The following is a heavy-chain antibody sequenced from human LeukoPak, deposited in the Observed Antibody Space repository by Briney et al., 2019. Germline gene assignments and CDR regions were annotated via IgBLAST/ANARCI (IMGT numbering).Heavy chain of an antibody. CDR3: ADPGVGY. CDR2: VKQNGSEE. CDR1: GFTFSSYW. Sequence: GGSLRLSCAASGFTFSSYWMTWVRRAPGKGLGWVANVKQNGSEESYVDSVKGRFTISRDNAKNSVYLQMNSLRVEDTAVYYCADPGVGYWGQGTLVTVSS. J-gene: IGHJ4*02. V-gene: IGHV3-7*01. D-gene: IGHD2-8*01.